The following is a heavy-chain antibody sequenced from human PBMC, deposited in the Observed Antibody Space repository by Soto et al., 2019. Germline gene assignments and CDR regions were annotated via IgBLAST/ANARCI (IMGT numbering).Heavy chain of an antibody. V-gene: IGHV1-69*10. D-gene: IGHD2-8*01. J-gene: IGHJ4*02. CDR1: GGTFSSYA. CDR3: ARGPSINCTNGVCYTPLDY. CDR2: IIPNSGST. Sequence: SVKVSCEASGGTFSSYAISWVRQATGQGLEWMGGIIPNSGSTNYAQKFQGRVTMTRDTSTSTAYMELSRLRSEDTAVYYCARGPSINCTNGVCYTPLDYWGQGTLVTVSS.